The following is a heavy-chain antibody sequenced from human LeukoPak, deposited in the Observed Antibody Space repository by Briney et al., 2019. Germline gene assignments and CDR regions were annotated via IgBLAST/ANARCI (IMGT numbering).Heavy chain of an antibody. J-gene: IGHJ4*02. CDR2: MKGTGEK. CDR1: GLSFSSFA. CDR3: ARASWVSSADAVR. D-gene: IGHD6-19*01. V-gene: IGHV3-23*01. Sequence: GASLRLSCAASGLSFSSFAMSWVRQGPAGGLEWLSSMKGTGEKFYADSVRGRFTLSRNDSRNTVYFQLDNLRVKDTAVYYCARASWVSSADAVRWGQGTVVTVSS.